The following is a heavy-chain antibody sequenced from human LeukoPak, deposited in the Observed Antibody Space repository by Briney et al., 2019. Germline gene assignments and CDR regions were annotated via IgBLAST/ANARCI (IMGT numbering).Heavy chain of an antibody. CDR3: ARADRLHGGPYLIGP. V-gene: IGHV1-2*02. CDR2: INPNSGGT. D-gene: IGHD2-21*01. CDR1: GNSFTDYY. Sequence: ASVKVSCKTSGNSFTDYYMHWVRQAPGQGLEWRGWINPNSGGTSSAQKFQGRVTMTRDTSITTVYMEMSWLTSDDTAIYYCARADRLHGGPYLIGPWGQGTLVTVSS. J-gene: IGHJ5*02.